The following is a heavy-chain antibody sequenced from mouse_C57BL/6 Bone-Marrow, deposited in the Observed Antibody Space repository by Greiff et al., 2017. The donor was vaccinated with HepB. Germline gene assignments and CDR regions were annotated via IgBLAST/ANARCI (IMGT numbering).Heavy chain of an antibody. CDR1: GFSFTSYG. V-gene: IGHV2-5*01. D-gene: IGHD1-1*01. J-gene: IGHJ1*03. CDR3: AKVPFYYGSSYWYFDV. CDR2: IWRGGST. Sequence: VQLVESGPGLVQPSQSLSITCTVSGFSFTSYGVHWVRQSPGKGLEWLGVIWRGGSTDYNAAFMSRLSITKDNSKSQVFFKMNSLQADDTAIYYCAKVPFYYGSSYWYFDVWGTGTTVTVSS.